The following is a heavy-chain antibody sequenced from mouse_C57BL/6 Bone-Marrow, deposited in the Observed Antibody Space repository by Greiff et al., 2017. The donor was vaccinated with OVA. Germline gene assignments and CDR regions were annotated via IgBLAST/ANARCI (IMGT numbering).Heavy chain of an antibody. V-gene: IGHV1-52*01. CDR3: AREMDYGSSSYYFDY. CDR2: IDPSDSET. J-gene: IGHJ2*01. CDR1: GYTFTSYW. Sequence: QVQLQQSGAELVRPGSSVKLSCKASGYTFTSYWMHWVKQRPIQGLEWIGNIDPSDSETHYNQKFKDKATLTVDKSSSTAYMQLSSLTSEDSAVYYCAREMDYGSSSYYFDYWGQGTTLTVSS. D-gene: IGHD1-1*01.